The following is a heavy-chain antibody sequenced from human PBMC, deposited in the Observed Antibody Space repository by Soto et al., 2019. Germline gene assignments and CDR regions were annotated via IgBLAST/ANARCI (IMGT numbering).Heavy chain of an antibody. V-gene: IGHV4-39*07. D-gene: IGHD4-4*01. CDR3: TRRRGGYSRQWHLDY. CDR2: VRYNGIS. Sequence: SETLSLTCAVSGDSISNTSYYWGLIRQPPGKGLEWIGTVRYNGISYYNPSLKSRVTMSADTSKNQFSLKLSSVTATDTAVYYCTRRRGGYSRQWHLDYSGKGNQVTVYS. CDR1: GDSISNTSYY. J-gene: IGHJ4*02.